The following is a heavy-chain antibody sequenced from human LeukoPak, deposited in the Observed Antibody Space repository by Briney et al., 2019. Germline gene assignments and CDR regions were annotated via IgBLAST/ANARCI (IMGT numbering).Heavy chain of an antibody. CDR2: FDPEDGET. J-gene: IGHJ6*02. CDR3: ASPFWSGYYTGDYGMDV. Sequence: ASVKVSCKVSGYTLTELSMHWVRQAPGKGLEWMGGFDPEDGETIYAQKFQGRVTMTEDTSTDTAYMELSSLRSEDTAVYYCASPFWSGYYTGDYGMDVWGQGTTVTVSS. V-gene: IGHV1-24*01. D-gene: IGHD3-3*01. CDR1: GYTLTELS.